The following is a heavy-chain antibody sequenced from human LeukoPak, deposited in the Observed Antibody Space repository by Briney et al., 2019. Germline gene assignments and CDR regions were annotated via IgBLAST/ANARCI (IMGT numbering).Heavy chain of an antibody. J-gene: IGHJ6*02. V-gene: IGHV1-8*01. Sequence: ASVKVSCKASGYTFTSYDINWVRQAPGQGLEWRGWMNPNSGNTGYAQKFQGRVTMTRNTSISTAYMELSSLRSDDTAVYYCARAYLYYDFWSGYQTTYGMDVWGQGTTVTVSS. CDR2: MNPNSGNT. CDR3: ARAYLYYDFWSGYQTTYGMDV. D-gene: IGHD3-3*01. CDR1: GYTFTSYD.